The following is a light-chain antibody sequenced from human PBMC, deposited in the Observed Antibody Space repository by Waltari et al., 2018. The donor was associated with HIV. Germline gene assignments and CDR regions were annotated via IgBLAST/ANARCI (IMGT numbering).Light chain of an antibody. V-gene: IGLV3-21*02. CDR3: QVWDSSSDLVV. Sequence: SYVLTQPPSVSVAPGQTARITCGGNKIGNKSVHWYQQKPGKAPVLVVNDDSDRPSGIPERFSGSNSGNTATLTISRVEAGDEADYCCQVWDSSSDLVVFGGGTKLTVL. CDR1: KIGNKS. J-gene: IGLJ2*01. CDR2: DDS.